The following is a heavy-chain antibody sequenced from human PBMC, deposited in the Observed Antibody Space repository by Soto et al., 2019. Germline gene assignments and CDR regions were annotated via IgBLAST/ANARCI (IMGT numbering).Heavy chain of an antibody. D-gene: IGHD5-18*01. V-gene: IGHV1-8*01. CDR1: VYTFTNYD. CDR2: VNPNSGNT. J-gene: IGHJ6*02. Sequence: ASVKVSCKASVYTFTNYDINWVRQAPGQGLEWMGWVNPNSGNTGYAQMFQGRVTMTTNTSTTTANMELNSLRAEDTAVYYCAKDGIQLWRPYGMDVWGQGTTVTVSS. CDR3: AKDGIQLWRPYGMDV.